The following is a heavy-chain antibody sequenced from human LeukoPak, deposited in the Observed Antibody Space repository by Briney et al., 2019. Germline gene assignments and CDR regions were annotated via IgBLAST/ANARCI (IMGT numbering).Heavy chain of an antibody. CDR2: ISSTGGTT. Sequence: GGSLRLSCAASGITFSSYGMSWVRQAPGKGLEWVSSISSTGGTTYYADSVKGRFTISRDNSKNTLYLQMNSLRAEDTAVYYCAKDRSRMATIFDYWGQGTLVTVSS. CDR3: AKDRSRMATIFDY. D-gene: IGHD5-24*01. J-gene: IGHJ4*02. V-gene: IGHV3-23*01. CDR1: GITFSSYG.